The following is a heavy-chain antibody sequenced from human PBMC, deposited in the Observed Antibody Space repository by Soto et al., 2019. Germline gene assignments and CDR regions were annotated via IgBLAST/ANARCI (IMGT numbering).Heavy chain of an antibody. CDR2: IYYSGST. D-gene: IGHD3-9*01. CDR3: ARGGIGNYDILTGYYRPGGWFDP. J-gene: IGHJ5*02. CDR1: GGSISSYY. Sequence: SETLSLTCTVSGGSISSYYWSWIRQPPGKGLEWIGYIYYSGSTNYNPSLKSRVTISVDTSKNQFSLKLSSVTTADTAVYYCARGGIGNYDILTGYYRPGGWFDPWGQGTLVTVSS. V-gene: IGHV4-59*01.